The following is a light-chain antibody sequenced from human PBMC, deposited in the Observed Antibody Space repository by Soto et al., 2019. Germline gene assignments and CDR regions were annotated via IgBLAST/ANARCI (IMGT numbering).Light chain of an antibody. V-gene: IGKV3-15*01. Sequence: EIVMTQSPGTLSVSPGERATLSCRASQSVSVNLAWYQQKPGQAPRLLIYGVSTRATGIPARFSGSESGTEFTLTISSLQSEDSAVYYCQQYSTSPLTFGQGTKV. J-gene: IGKJ1*01. CDR1: QSVSVN. CDR3: QQYSTSPLT. CDR2: GVS.